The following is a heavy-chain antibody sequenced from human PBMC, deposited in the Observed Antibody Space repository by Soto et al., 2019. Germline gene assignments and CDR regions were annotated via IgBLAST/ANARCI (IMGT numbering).Heavy chain of an antibody. CDR1: GFTFSSYW. CDR3: ARDLDCSSTSCFYYYYYMDV. D-gene: IGHD2-2*01. CDR2: IKQDGSEK. J-gene: IGHJ6*03. V-gene: IGHV3-7*01. Sequence: GGSLRLSCAASGFTFSSYWMSWVRQAPGKGLEWVANIKQDGSEKYYVDSVKGRFTISRDNAKNSLYLQMNSLRAEDTAVYYCARDLDCSSTSCFYYYYYMDVWGKGTTVTVSS.